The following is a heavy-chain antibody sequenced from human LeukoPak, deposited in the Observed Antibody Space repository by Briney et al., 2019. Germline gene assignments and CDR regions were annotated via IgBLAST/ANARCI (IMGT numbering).Heavy chain of an antibody. CDR1: GYSISSSNW. J-gene: IGHJ4*02. Sequence: PSETLSLTCAVSGYSISSSNWWGWIRQPPGKGLEWIGYIYYSGSTYYNPSLKSRVTMSVGTSKNQFSLKLSSVTAVDTAVYYCARTYGDYAFDYWGQGTLVTVSS. CDR2: IYYSGST. D-gene: IGHD4-17*01. CDR3: ARTYGDYAFDY. V-gene: IGHV4-28*01.